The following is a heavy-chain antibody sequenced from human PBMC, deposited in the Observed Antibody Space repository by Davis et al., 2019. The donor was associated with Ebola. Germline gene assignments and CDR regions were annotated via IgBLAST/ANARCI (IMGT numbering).Heavy chain of an antibody. Sequence: SVKVSCKASGGTFSSYAISWVRQAPGQGLEWMGGIIPIFGTANYAQKFQGRVTITADKSTSTAYMELSSLRSEDTAVYYCAREGRYCSGGSCYSYYFDYWDQGTLVTVSS. CDR1: GGTFSSYA. J-gene: IGHJ4*02. V-gene: IGHV1-69*06. CDR2: IIPIFGTA. CDR3: AREGRYCSGGSCYSYYFDY. D-gene: IGHD2-15*01.